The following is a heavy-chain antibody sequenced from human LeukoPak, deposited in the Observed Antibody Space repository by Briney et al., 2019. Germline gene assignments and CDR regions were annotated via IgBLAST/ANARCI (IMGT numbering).Heavy chain of an antibody. D-gene: IGHD3-3*01. CDR3: AKVGVAKKPYYFDY. V-gene: IGHV3-7*05. CDR1: GFTFSIYW. Sequence: PGGPLRPSCAASGFTFSIYWMTWVRQAPGKGLEWVANITHDGGDKYYVDSVRGRFTISRDNAKNSLYLQMNSLRAEDTAVYYCAKVGVAKKPYYFDYWGQGTLVTVSS. CDR2: ITHDGGDK. J-gene: IGHJ4*02.